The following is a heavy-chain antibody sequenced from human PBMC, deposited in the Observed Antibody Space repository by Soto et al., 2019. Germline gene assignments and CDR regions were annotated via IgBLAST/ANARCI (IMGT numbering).Heavy chain of an antibody. J-gene: IGHJ4*02. CDR2: MNPNSGNT. Sequence: RASYKGSGYNFTSYGIKYHRQATGQGLEWMGWMNPNSGNTGYAQKFQGRVTMTRNTSISTAYMELSSLRSDVSAVYYCARGSYGLVYWGQGTLVTVSS. CDR3: ARGSYGLVY. D-gene: IGHD3-16*02. CDR1: GYNFTSYG. V-gene: IGHV1-8*01.